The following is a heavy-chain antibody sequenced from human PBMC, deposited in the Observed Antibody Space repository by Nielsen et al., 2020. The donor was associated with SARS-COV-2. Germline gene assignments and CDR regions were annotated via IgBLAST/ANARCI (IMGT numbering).Heavy chain of an antibody. V-gene: IGHV5-51*01. J-gene: IGHJ4*02. Sequence: GESLKISCKGSGYSFTSYWIGWVRQMPGKGLEWMGIIYPGDSDTRYSPSFQGQVTISADKSISTAYLQWSSLKASDTAMYYCASNRASQWELAKNWGQGTLVTVSS. CDR1: GYSFTSYW. D-gene: IGHD1-26*01. CDR2: IYPGDSDT. CDR3: ASNRASQWELAKN.